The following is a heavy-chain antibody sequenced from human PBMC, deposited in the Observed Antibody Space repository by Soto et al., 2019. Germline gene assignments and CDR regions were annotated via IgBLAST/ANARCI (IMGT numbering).Heavy chain of an antibody. D-gene: IGHD2-15*01. CDR1: GYTFTNFG. Sequence: QVQLVQSGAEVKKPGASVKVSCKASGYTFTNFGIHWVRQAPGQGLEWMGWISAYNGNTNYAQNFQGRVTMTTDTTSSTAYMELRSLRSDATAVYYFLRGRTPSNYWGKGPLFPVSS. V-gene: IGHV1-18*01. J-gene: IGHJ4*02. CDR2: ISAYNGNT. CDR3: LRGRTPSNY.